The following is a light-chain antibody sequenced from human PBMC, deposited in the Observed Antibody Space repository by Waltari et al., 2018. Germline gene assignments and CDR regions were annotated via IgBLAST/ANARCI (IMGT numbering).Light chain of an antibody. CDR2: RAS. V-gene: IGKV1-27*01. CDR3: QKYNGDPPWT. CDR1: QGISNS. J-gene: IGKJ1*01. Sequence: DIQMTQSPSSLSASVGDSVTITCRASQGISNSLAWFQQKPWKVPNLLIYRASTLESGVPSRFSGRGSGTEFTLTISSLQPEDVATYYCQKYNGDPPWTFGQGTKVEIK.